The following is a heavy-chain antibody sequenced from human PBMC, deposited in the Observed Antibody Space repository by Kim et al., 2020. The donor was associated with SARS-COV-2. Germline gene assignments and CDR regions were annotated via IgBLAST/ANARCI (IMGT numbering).Heavy chain of an antibody. CDR1: GFTFSSYG. V-gene: IGHV3-33*01. D-gene: IGHD4-17*01. CDR3: AREGYGDGENWFDP. CDR2: IWYDGSNK. Sequence: GGSLRLSCAASGFTFSSYGMHWVRQAPGKGLEWVAVIWYDGSNKYYADSVKGRFTISRDNSKNTLYLQMNSLRAEDTAVYYCAREGYGDGENWFDPWGQGTLVTVSS. J-gene: IGHJ5*02.